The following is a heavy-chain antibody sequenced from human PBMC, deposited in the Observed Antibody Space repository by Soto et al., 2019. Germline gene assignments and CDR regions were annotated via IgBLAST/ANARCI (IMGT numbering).Heavy chain of an antibody. CDR2: IFSSDSSA. V-gene: IGHV5-51*01. Sequence: HGASLKISCQASGFTFSSYSLGWVRHMPGKGLQWMGNIFSSDSSAKYSPSFVGQVTISVDRSINTAYLQWSSLKASDTAIYYCGTWRGSSWFDYWGPGTLVTVSS. CDR1: GFTFSSYS. J-gene: IGHJ4*02. D-gene: IGHD2-2*01. CDR3: GTWRGSSWFDY.